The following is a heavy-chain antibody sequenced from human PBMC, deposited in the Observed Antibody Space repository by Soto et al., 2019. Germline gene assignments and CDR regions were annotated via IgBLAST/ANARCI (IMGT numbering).Heavy chain of an antibody. CDR3: ARENSSSRSDYYYYGMDV. CDR1: GGTFSSYA. CDR2: IIPIFGTA. V-gene: IGHV1-69*13. J-gene: IGHJ6*02. D-gene: IGHD6-13*01. Sequence: SVKVSCKASGGTFSSYAISWVRQAPGQGLEWMGGIIPIFGTANYAQKFQGRVTITADESTSTAYMELSSLRSEDTAVYYCARENSSSRSDYYYYGMDVWGQGTTVTVSS.